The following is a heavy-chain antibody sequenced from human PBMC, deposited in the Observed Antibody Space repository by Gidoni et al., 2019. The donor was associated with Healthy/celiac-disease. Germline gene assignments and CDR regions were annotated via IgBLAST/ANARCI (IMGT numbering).Heavy chain of an antibody. CDR2: IYYSGST. D-gene: IGHD6-6*01. Sequence: QVQLQESGPGLVKPSQTLSLTCTVSGGSISSCGYYWSWIRQHPGKGLEWIGYIYYSGSTYYNPSLKSRVTISVDTSKNQFSLKLSSVTAADTAVYYCRGDSSSLWGMDVWGQGTTVTVSS. V-gene: IGHV4-31*03. J-gene: IGHJ6*02. CDR1: GGSISSCGYY. CDR3: RGDSSSLWGMDV.